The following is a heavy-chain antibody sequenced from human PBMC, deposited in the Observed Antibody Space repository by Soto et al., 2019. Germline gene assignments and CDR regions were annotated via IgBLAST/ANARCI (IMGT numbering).Heavy chain of an antibody. Sequence: ASVKVSCKASGYTFTGYGISWVRQAPGQGLEWMGWISAYNGNTNYAQKLQGRVTMTTDTSTSTAYMELRSLRSDDTAVYYCARAWYYYDSSGYPDAFDIWGQGTMVTVSS. CDR2: ISAYNGNT. CDR1: GYTFTGYG. D-gene: IGHD3-22*01. CDR3: ARAWYYYDSSGYPDAFDI. J-gene: IGHJ3*02. V-gene: IGHV1-18*01.